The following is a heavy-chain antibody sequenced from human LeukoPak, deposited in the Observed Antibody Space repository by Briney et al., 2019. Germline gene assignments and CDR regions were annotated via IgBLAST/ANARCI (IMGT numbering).Heavy chain of an antibody. D-gene: IGHD3-10*01. CDR3: ARDRLWFGEFPFDY. V-gene: IGHV3-21*03. CDR1: GFTFSSYA. J-gene: IGHJ4*02. Sequence: GGSLRLSCAASGFTFSSYAMNWVRQAPGKGLEWVSSISSSSSYIYYADSVKGRFTISRDNAKNSLYLQMNSLRAEDTAVYYCARDRLWFGEFPFDYWGQGTLVTVSS. CDR2: ISSSSSYI.